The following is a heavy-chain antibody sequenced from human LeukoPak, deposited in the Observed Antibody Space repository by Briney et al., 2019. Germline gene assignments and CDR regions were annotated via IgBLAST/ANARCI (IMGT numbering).Heavy chain of an antibody. CDR1: GYTFTSYA. D-gene: IGHD6-19*01. V-gene: IGHV1-3*01. J-gene: IGHJ4*02. Sequence: GASVKVSCKASGYTFTSYAMHWVRQAPGQRLEWMGWINAGNGNTKYSQKFQGRVTITRDTSASTAYMELSSLRSEDTAVYYCARSLPPWLVLDGFDYWGQGTLATVSS. CDR2: INAGNGNT. CDR3: ARSLPPWLVLDGFDY.